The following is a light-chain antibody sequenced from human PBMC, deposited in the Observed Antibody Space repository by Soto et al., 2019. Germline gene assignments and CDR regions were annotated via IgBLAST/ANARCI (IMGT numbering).Light chain of an antibody. V-gene: IGKV3-20*01. CDR1: QSVSSSY. CDR2: GAS. CDR3: QQYGTSPRT. J-gene: IGKJ2*01. Sequence: EIVLTQSTGTLSLSPGERATLSCRASQSVSSSYLAWYQPKPGQAPRLLIYGASIRATGIPDRFSGSGSGTDFTLTISRLEPEDFAVYYCQQYGTSPRTFGQGTKLEIK.